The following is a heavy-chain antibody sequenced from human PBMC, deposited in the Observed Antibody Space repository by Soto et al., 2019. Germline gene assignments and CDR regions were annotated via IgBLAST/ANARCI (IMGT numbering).Heavy chain of an antibody. V-gene: IGHV3-30*03. CDR1: GFTFSSYG. D-gene: IGHD3-10*01. J-gene: IGHJ3*02. Sequence: QVQLVESGGGVVQPGRSLRLSCAASGFTFSSYGMHWVRQAPGKGLEWVAVISYDGSNKYYADSVKGRFTISRDNSKNTLYLQMNSLRAEDTGVYYCARNKGRWFGESNAGVGAFDIWGQGTMVTVSS. CDR3: ARNKGRWFGESNAGVGAFDI. CDR2: ISYDGSNK.